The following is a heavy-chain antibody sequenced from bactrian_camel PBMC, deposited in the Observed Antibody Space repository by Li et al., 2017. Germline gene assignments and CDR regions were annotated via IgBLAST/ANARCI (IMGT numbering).Heavy chain of an antibody. Sequence: HVQLVESGGGLVQSGESLRLSCVASGVTFSSYYMSWVRQAPGKGLEWVSSIFSDGMSTYYADSVKGRFIISRDNAKDTLYLVLNNLKTEDTAMYYCAKGYATHVSAADYWGQGTQVTVS. J-gene: IGHJ4*01. D-gene: IGHD4*01. CDR1: GVTFSSYY. V-gene: IGHV3-2*01. CDR2: IFSDGMST. CDR3: AKGYATHVSAADY.